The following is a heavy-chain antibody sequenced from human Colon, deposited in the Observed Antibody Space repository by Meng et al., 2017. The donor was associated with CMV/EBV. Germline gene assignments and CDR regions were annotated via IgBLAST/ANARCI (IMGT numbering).Heavy chain of an antibody. CDR1: GYTFTSFY. Sequence: SCKASGYTFTSFYMHWVRQAPGQGLEWMGIINPSGGSTNYAQKFQGRVTMTSDTSKSTVYLELSSLRSEDTAVYYCARDISGGNGGDHWGQGTLVTVSS. CDR2: INPSGGST. J-gene: IGHJ4*02. CDR3: ARDISGGNGGDH. D-gene: IGHD2-15*01. V-gene: IGHV1-46*01.